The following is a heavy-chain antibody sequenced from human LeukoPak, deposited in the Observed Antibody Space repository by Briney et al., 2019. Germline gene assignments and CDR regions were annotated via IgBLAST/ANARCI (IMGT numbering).Heavy chain of an antibody. D-gene: IGHD4-17*01. V-gene: IGHV1-2*02. Sequence: ASVKVSCKASGYTFTGYYMHWVRQAPGQGLEWMGWINPNSGGTNYAQKFQGRVTMTRDTSISTAYMELSRLRSDDTAVYYCARSHISTVTTIDYWGQGTLVTVSP. CDR1: GYTFTGYY. CDR3: ARSHISTVTTIDY. CDR2: INPNSGGT. J-gene: IGHJ4*02.